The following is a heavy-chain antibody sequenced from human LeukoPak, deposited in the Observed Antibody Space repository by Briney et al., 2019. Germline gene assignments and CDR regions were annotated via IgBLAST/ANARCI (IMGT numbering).Heavy chain of an antibody. J-gene: IGHJ5*02. V-gene: IGHV1-69*01. CDR2: IIPIFGTA. Sequence: SVKVSCKASGGTFSSYAISWVRQAPGQGLEWKGGIIPIFGTANYAQKFQGRVTITADESTSTAYMELSSLRSEDTAVYYCARGDLGDYVWGSYRLSSFDPWGQGTLVTVSS. D-gene: IGHD3-16*02. CDR1: GGTFSSYA. CDR3: ARGDLGDYVWGSYRLSSFDP.